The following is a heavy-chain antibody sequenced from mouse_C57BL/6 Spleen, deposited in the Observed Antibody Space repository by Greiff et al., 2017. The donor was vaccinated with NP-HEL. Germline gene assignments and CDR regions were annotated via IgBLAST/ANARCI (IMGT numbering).Heavy chain of an antibody. J-gene: IGHJ2*01. D-gene: IGHD2-5*01. CDR2: ISSGSSTI. V-gene: IGHV5-17*01. Sequence: VQVVESGGGFVKPGGSLKLSCAASGFTFSDYGMHWVRQAPEKGLEWVAYISSGSSTIYYADTVKGRFTISRDNAKNTLFLQMTSLRSEDTAMYYCARPYYSNQYYFDYWGQGTTLTVSS. CDR1: GFTFSDYG. CDR3: ARPYYSNQYYFDY.